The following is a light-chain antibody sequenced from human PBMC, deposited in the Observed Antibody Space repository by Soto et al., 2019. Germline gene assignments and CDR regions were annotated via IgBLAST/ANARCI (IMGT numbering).Light chain of an antibody. Sequence: EIVLTQSPGTLSLSPGERATLSCRASQSVSSSYLAWYQQKPGQAPRLLIYGASRRATGIPDRFSGSVSGTVFNLTISRLEPEDFAVYYCQQYGSFGGGTKVAIK. V-gene: IGKV3-20*01. J-gene: IGKJ4*01. CDR3: QQYGS. CDR1: QSVSSSY. CDR2: GAS.